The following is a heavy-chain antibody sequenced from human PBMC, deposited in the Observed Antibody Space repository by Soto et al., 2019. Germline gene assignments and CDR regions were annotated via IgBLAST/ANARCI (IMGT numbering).Heavy chain of an antibody. Sequence: GGSLRLSCAASGFTFSSYGMHWVRQAPGKGLEWVAVISYDGSNKYYADSVKGRFTISRDNSRNKLFLEMNSLRGDDMGVYYCTGEVASGYWGQGT. J-gene: IGHJ4*02. CDR1: GFTFSSYG. CDR3: TGEVASGY. CDR2: ISYDGSNK. D-gene: IGHD2-8*02. V-gene: IGHV3-30*03.